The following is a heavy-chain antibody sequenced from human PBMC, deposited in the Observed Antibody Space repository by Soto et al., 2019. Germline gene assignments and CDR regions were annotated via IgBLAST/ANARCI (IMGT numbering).Heavy chain of an antibody. CDR1: GGFVSNCH. Sequence: DTFCLTCTVSGGFVSNCHWNWVRQSPGKGLEWIGYISNSESTNYNPSLKSRVTMSMDTSRNQFSLKLTSVTAADTALYYCARRRCIGIICYERNWLDPWGQG. CDR2: ISNSEST. J-gene: IGHJ5*02. CDR3: ARRRCIGIICYERNWLDP. D-gene: IGHD1-20*01. V-gene: IGHV4-59*08.